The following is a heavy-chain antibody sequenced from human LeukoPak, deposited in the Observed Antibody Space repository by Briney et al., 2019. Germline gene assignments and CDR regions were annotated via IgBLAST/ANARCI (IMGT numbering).Heavy chain of an antibody. CDR2: ISYDGSNK. J-gene: IGHJ3*02. Sequence: GGSLRLSCAASGFTFSSYGMHWVRQAPGKGLEWVAVISYDGSNKYYADSVKGRFTISRDNSKNTLYLQMNSLRAEDTAVYYCAKVYRPYYYDSSGYKLAFDIWGQGTMVTVSS. CDR1: GFTFSSYG. V-gene: IGHV3-30*18. D-gene: IGHD3-22*01. CDR3: AKVYRPYYYDSSGYKLAFDI.